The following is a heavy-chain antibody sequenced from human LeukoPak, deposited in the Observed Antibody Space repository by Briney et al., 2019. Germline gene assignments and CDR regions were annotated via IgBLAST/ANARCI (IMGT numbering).Heavy chain of an antibody. J-gene: IGHJ3*01. CDR3: VRSGGL. Sequence: SETLSLTCTVSGGSVSSYHWGWIRQPPGKGLEWIGHFSYSGSTNYNPSLKSRVTISVDTSKNQFSLRLSSVTAADTAVYYCVRSGGLWGQGTMVTVSS. CDR1: GGSVSSYH. D-gene: IGHD4-23*01. V-gene: IGHV4-59*02. CDR2: FSYSGST.